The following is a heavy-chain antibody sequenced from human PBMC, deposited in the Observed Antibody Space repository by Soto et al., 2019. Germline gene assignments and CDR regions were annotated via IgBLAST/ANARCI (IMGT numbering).Heavy chain of an antibody. CDR1: GFTVSSYG. CDR2: ISYDGSNK. CDR3: AKDRSSSWYWFDP. D-gene: IGHD6-13*01. Sequence: PGGSLRLSCAAAGFTVSSYGMHWVRQAPGKGLEWVAVISYDGSNKYYADSVKGRFTISRDNSKNTLYLQMNSLRAEDTAVYYCAKDRSSSWYWFDPWGQGTLVTVSS. J-gene: IGHJ5*02. V-gene: IGHV3-30*18.